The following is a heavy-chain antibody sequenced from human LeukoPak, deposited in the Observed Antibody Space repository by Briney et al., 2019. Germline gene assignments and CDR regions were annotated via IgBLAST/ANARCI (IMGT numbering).Heavy chain of an antibody. Sequence: GGSPRLSCAASEFTFSNYWMHWLRQAPGKGLVWVSRINTDGSTTNYADSVKGRFTISRDNAKNTLYLQMNSLRAEDTAVYYCARVGGGSNTPFDYWGQGTLVTVSS. CDR3: ARVGGGSNTPFDY. V-gene: IGHV3-74*01. D-gene: IGHD3-16*01. CDR2: INTDGSTT. J-gene: IGHJ4*02. CDR1: EFTFSNYW.